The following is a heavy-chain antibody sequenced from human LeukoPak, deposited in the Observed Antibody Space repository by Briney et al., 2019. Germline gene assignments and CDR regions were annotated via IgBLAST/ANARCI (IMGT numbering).Heavy chain of an antibody. CDR1: GFTFSSLG. Sequence: GRPLRLFCAAAGFTFSSLGMHWVRQAPGKGLEWVALIWFDGSKTYYADSVKGRFTISRDNSKNTLYLQMNSLRAEDTAVYYCAKGGNMKYAPYYFDYWGQGTLVTVSS. CDR2: IWFDGSKT. CDR3: AKGGNMKYAPYYFDY. D-gene: IGHD2-8*01. J-gene: IGHJ4*02. V-gene: IGHV3-33*06.